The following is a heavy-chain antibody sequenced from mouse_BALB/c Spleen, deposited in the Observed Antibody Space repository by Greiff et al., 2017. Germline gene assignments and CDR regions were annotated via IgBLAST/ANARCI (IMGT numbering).Heavy chain of an antibody. Sequence: QVQLQQSGAELVRPGVSVKISCKGSGYTFTDYAMHWVKQSHAKSLEWIGVISTYYGDASYNQKFKGKATMTVDKSSSTAYMELARLTSEDSAIYYCARGGYYFDDWGQGTTLTVSS. CDR2: ISTYYGDA. CDR3: ARGGYYFDD. V-gene: IGHV1S137*01. J-gene: IGHJ2*01. CDR1: GYTFTDYA.